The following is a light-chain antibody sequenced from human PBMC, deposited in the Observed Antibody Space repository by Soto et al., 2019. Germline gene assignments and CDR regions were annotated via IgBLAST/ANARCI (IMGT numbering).Light chain of an antibody. CDR1: QSVSSSY. CDR2: GAS. V-gene: IGKV3-20*01. Sequence: EDVLTQSPGTLSLSPGERATLSCRAIQSVSSSYLAWYQQKPGQAPRLLIYGASSRATGIPDRFSGSGSGTDFTLTISRLEPEDFAVYYCQQYGSSPPITFGGGTKVDIK. CDR3: QQYGSSPPIT. J-gene: IGKJ4*01.